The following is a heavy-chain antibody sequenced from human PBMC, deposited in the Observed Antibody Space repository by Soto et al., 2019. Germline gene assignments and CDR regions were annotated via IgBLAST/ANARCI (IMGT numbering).Heavy chain of an antibody. CDR3: ARGTYCGGDCYSDYYYYMDV. Sequence: PSETLSLTCTVSGGSISSYYWSLIRQPPGKGLEWIGYIYYSGSTNYNPSLKSRVTISVDTSKNQFSLKLSSVTAADTAVYYCARGTYCGGDCYSDYYYYMDVWGKGTTVTVSS. V-gene: IGHV4-59*01. CDR1: GGSISSYY. CDR2: IYYSGST. J-gene: IGHJ6*03. D-gene: IGHD2-21*01.